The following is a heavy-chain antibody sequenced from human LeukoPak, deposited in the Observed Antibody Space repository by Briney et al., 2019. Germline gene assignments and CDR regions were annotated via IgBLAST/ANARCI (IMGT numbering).Heavy chain of an antibody. D-gene: IGHD1-26*01. Sequence: GGSLRLSCAASGFTFSSYWMHWVRQAPGKGLVWVSRINSDGSSTSYADSVKGRFTISRDNAKNTLYLQMNSLRAEDTAVYYCARDSMWELLYYGMDVWGQGTTVTVSS. J-gene: IGHJ6*02. V-gene: IGHV3-74*01. CDR2: INSDGSST. CDR3: ARDSMWELLYYGMDV. CDR1: GFTFSSYW.